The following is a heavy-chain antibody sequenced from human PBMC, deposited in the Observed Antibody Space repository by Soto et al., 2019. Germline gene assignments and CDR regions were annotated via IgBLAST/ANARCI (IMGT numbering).Heavy chain of an antibody. CDR3: AGARGSAWSSYY. J-gene: IGHJ4*02. CDR2: MYYGGSS. D-gene: IGHD6-19*01. CDR1: GGSITDYY. V-gene: IGHV4-59*08. Sequence: PSETLSLTCTVSGGSITDYYWSWIRQPPGKGLEWIGYMYYGGSSSYNPSLESRVTTSVDTSKNQFSLKLSSVTAADTAVYYCAGARGSAWSSYYWGQGTLVTVSS.